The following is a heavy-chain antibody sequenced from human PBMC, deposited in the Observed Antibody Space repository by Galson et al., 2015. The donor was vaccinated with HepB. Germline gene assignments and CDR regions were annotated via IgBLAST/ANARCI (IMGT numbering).Heavy chain of an antibody. Sequence: LRLSCAASGFPFSSYSMHWVRQSPGKGLEWVAIVSYDGATTRYADTVKGRFTISRDNSNHTLHLEMSSLRTDDTGVYYCARTLVGPGYFDFWGQGSLVIVSS. J-gene: IGHJ4*02. CDR2: VSYDGATT. CDR1: GFPFSSYS. D-gene: IGHD1-26*01. CDR3: ARTLVGPGYFDF. V-gene: IGHV3-30-3*01.